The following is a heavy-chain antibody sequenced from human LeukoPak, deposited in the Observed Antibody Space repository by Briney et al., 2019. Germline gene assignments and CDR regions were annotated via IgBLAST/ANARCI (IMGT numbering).Heavy chain of an antibody. CDR2: ISYDGSNK. V-gene: IGHV3-30*03. CDR1: GFTFSSYG. J-gene: IGHJ5*02. Sequence: PGGSLRLSCAASGFTFSSYGMHWVRQAPGKGLEWVAVISYDGSNKYYADSVKGRFTISRDNSKNTLYLQMNSLRAEDTAVYYCARYVHESNWFDPWGQGTLVTVSS. CDR3: ARYVHESNWFDP. D-gene: IGHD3-16*01.